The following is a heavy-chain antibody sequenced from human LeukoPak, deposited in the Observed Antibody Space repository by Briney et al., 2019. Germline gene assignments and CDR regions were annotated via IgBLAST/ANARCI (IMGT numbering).Heavy chain of an antibody. Sequence: SVKVSCKASGGTFSSYAISWVRQAPGQGLEWMGGIIPIFGTANYAQKFQGRVTITTDESTSTAYMELSSLRSEDTAVYYCARTPNYYDSSGYYYWGQGTLVTVYS. CDR2: IIPIFGTA. CDR3: ARTPNYYDSSGYYY. CDR1: GGTFSSYA. D-gene: IGHD3-22*01. J-gene: IGHJ4*02. V-gene: IGHV1-69*05.